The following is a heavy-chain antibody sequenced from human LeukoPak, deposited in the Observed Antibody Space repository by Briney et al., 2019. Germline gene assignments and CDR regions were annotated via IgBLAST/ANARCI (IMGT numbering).Heavy chain of an antibody. CDR3: ARHHDILTGYPFDY. J-gene: IGHJ4*02. D-gene: IGHD3-9*01. V-gene: IGHV4-59*01. CDR1: GGSISSYY. CDR2: IYYSGST. Sequence: SETLSLTCTVSGGSISSYYWSWIRQPPGKGLEWIGYIYYSGSTNFNPSLKSRVTISVDTSKNQFSLKLSSVTAADTAVYYCARHHDILTGYPFDYWGQGTLVTVSS.